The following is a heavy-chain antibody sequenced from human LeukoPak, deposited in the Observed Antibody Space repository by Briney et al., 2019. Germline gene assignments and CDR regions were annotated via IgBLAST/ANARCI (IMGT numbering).Heavy chain of an antibody. J-gene: IGHJ4*02. CDR2: TFPGDSDT. V-gene: IGHV5-51*01. Sequence: GESLKISCKSSGYTFTSYWIGWVRQMPGKGLEWMGITFPGDSDTRYSPSFRGQVTISADKSISTAYLQWSSLKASDTAIYYCARRDSSGYSEYWGQGTLVTVSS. D-gene: IGHD3-22*01. CDR3: ARRDSSGYSEY. CDR1: GYTFTSYW.